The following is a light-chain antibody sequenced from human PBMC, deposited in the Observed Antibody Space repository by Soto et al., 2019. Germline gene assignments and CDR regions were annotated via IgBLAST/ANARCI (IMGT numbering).Light chain of an antibody. CDR3: LQDYLYPYT. Sequence: AIQMTQSPSSMSAAVGDRVTITCRASQYIRNDVGRYQHKPGKAPKLLIYGASSLQTGVPSRFSGNGSGSDFTFTISSLQPEDFATYYCLQDYLYPYTFGQGTKVDIK. CDR1: QYIRND. CDR2: GAS. J-gene: IGKJ2*01. V-gene: IGKV1-6*01.